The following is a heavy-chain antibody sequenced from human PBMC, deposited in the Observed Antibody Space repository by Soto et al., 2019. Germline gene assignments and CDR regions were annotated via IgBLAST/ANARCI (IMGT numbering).Heavy chain of an antibody. V-gene: IGHV3-15*01. CDR1: GFTFSNAW. Sequence: GGSLRLSCAASGFTFSNAWMSWVRQAPGKGLEWVGRIKSKTDGGTTDYAAPVKGRFTISRDDSKNTLYLQMNSLKTEDTAVYYCTTDEKLGPDAFDIWGQGTMVTVSS. J-gene: IGHJ3*02. CDR3: TTDEKLGPDAFDI. D-gene: IGHD7-27*01. CDR2: IKSKTDGGTT.